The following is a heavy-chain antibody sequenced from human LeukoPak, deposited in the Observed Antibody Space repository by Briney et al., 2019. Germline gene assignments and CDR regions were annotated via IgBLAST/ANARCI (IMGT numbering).Heavy chain of an antibody. Sequence: GGSLRLSCAASGFTFSSYAMSWVRQAPGKGLEWVSAISGSGGSTYYADSVKGWFTISRDNSKNTLYLQMSSLRAEDTAVYYCAKGRSSSWFHYFDYWGQGTLVTVSS. J-gene: IGHJ4*02. D-gene: IGHD6-13*01. CDR1: GFTFSSYA. CDR2: ISGSGGST. V-gene: IGHV3-23*01. CDR3: AKGRSSSWFHYFDY.